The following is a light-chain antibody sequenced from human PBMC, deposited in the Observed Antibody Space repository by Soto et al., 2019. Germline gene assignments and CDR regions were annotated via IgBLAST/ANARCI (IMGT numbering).Light chain of an antibody. J-gene: IGLJ2*01. CDR3: GADHGIGSNVV. CDR1: SGYSNYK. V-gene: IGLV9-49*01. Sequence: QSVLTQPPSASASLGASVTLTCTLSSGYSNYKVDWYQQRPGKGPRFVMRVGTGGIVGSKGDGIPDRFSVLGSGLNRYLTIKNIQEEDESDYHCGADHGIGSNVVFGGGTKLTVL. CDR2: VGTGGIVG.